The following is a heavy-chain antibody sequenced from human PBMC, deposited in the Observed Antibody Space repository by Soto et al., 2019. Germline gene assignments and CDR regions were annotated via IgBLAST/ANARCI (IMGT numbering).Heavy chain of an antibody. V-gene: IGHV3-30*18. CDR1: GFTFSNYA. J-gene: IGHJ4*02. CDR3: AKHGGPVYWNGPGCSAKHFDY. CDR2: ISYDGDNE. D-gene: IGHD2-2*01. Sequence: QVQLVESGGGVVQPGRSLRLSCAASGFTFSNYAMHWVRQAPGKGLEWLAIISYDGDNEYYAASVRGRFTISRDNCKNTLYLEETALIPEDTAVYYCAKHGGPVYWNGPGCSAKHFDYWGQGTLVTVSS.